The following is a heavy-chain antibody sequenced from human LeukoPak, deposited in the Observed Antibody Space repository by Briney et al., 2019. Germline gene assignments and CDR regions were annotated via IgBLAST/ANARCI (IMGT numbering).Heavy chain of an antibody. CDR2: ISGTGGST. Sequence: GGTLRLSCAASGFTFSSYGMNWVRQAPGKGLEWVSAISGTGGSTYYADSVKGRFTISRDNSKNTLYLQMNSLRAEDTAVYYCARDHGGADYYDSSGNDAFDIWGQGTMVTVSS. V-gene: IGHV3-23*01. J-gene: IGHJ3*02. CDR3: ARDHGGADYYDSSGNDAFDI. CDR1: GFTFSSYG. D-gene: IGHD3-22*01.